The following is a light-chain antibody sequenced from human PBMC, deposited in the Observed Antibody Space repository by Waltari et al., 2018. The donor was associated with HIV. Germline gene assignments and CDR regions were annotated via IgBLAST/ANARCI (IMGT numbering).Light chain of an antibody. CDR1: TGAVTSRHP. V-gene: IGLV7-46*01. J-gene: IGLJ2*01. CDR2: DTN. Sequence: QAVVTQEPTLTVSTGGTVTLTCGSSTGAVTSRHPPYSFQQKPGQAHKTLIYDTNKKHSWPPARFSGSLLGGKAALTLSGAQPEDEAKYYCLLSYAGARPVVFGGGTQLTVL. CDR3: LLSYAGARPVV.